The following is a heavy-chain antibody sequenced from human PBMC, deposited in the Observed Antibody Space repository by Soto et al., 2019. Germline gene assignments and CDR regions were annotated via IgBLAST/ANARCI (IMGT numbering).Heavy chain of an antibody. D-gene: IGHD5-18*01. CDR3: ARTSMQSRGYSYGHGGMDV. CDR2: IDPSDSYT. Sequence: LGESLKISCKGSGYSFTSYWISWVRQMPGKGLEWMGRIDPSDSYTNYSPSFQGHVTISADKSISTAYLQWSSLKASDTAMYYCARTSMQSRGYSYGHGGMDVWGQGTTVTVSS. V-gene: IGHV5-10-1*01. J-gene: IGHJ6*02. CDR1: GYSFTSYW.